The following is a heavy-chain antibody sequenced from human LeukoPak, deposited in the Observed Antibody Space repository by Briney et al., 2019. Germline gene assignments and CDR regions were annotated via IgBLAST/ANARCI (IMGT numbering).Heavy chain of an antibody. CDR2: IYPGDPDT. V-gene: IGHV5-51*01. D-gene: IGHD2-2*01. J-gene: IGHJ4*02. CDR3: ARRQGCSSTSCPPDY. CDR1: GYSFTTYW. Sequence: GESLKISCRGPGYSFTTYWIGWVRQMPGKGLEWMGIIYPGDPDTRYSPSFQGQVTMSADKSINTAYLQWSSLKASDTAMYYCARRQGCSSTSCPPDYWGQGTLVTVSS.